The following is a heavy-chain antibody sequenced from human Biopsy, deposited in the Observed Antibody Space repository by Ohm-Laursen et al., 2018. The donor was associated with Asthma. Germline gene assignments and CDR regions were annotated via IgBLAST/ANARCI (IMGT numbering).Heavy chain of an antibody. V-gene: IGHV3-30*18. D-gene: IGHD5-12*01. CDR3: AKRRGYSGHDNDY. CDR2: ISYDGNHK. CDR1: GFMFRSFG. J-gene: IGHJ4*02. Sequence: SLRLSCSASGFMFRSFGMHWVRQAPGKGLEWVAVISYDGNHKFYEDSVEGRFTISRDNSKNTLYPQMNSLRTEDTAVYYCAKRRGYSGHDNDYWGQGTLVIVSS.